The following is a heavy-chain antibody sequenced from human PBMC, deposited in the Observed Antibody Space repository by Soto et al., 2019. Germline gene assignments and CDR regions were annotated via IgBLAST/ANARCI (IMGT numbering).Heavy chain of an antibody. V-gene: IGHV4-61*01. D-gene: IGHD3-16*02. CDR1: GGSVSSGSYY. Sequence: PSETLSLTCTVSGGSVSSGSYYWSWIRQPPGKGLEWIGYIYYSGSTNYNPSLKSRVTISVDTSKNQFSLKLSSVTAADTAVYYCARAGPLEMATKWGQGTLVTVSS. CDR3: ARAGPLEMATK. J-gene: IGHJ4*02. CDR2: IYYSGST.